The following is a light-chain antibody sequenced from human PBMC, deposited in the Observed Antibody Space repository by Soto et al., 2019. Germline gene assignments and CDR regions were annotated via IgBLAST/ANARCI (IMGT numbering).Light chain of an antibody. V-gene: IGKV1-5*01. Sequence: DIHMTQSPSTLSASVGDRITITCRASQSIGDWLAWFQQKPGKAPRLLIYDASNLESGVPLRFRGRGSGTEFTLTISSLQPDDFATYYCQQHNSSPWTFGQGTKVDIK. J-gene: IGKJ1*01. CDR3: QQHNSSPWT. CDR2: DAS. CDR1: QSIGDW.